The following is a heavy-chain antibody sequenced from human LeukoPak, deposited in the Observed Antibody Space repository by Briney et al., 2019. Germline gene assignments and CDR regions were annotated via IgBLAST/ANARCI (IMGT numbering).Heavy chain of an antibody. V-gene: IGHV3-11*01. CDR2: TSSGGSIK. Sequence: IPGGSLRLSCAASRFTFSDYYMSWVRQAPGKGPEWVTYTSSGGSIKSYADSVKGRFSISRDSAKNSLYLEMNSLRAEDTAVYYCARVVRGGNSGYAFDIWGQGTMVTVSS. CDR3: ARVVRGGNSGYAFDI. CDR1: RFTFSDYY. J-gene: IGHJ3*02. D-gene: IGHD4-23*01.